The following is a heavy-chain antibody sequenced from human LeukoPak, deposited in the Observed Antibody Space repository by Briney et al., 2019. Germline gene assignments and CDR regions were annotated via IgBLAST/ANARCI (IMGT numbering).Heavy chain of an antibody. CDR1: GFTFSSYA. D-gene: IGHD6-13*01. J-gene: IGHJ4*02. CDR2: ISGSGGST. Sequence: PGGSLRLSCAASGFTFSSYAMHWVRQAPGKGLEWVSAISGSGGSTYYADSVKSRFTISRDNSKNTLYLQMNSLKAEDTAVYYCAKDRHSSNRGSDYWGQGTLVTVSS. CDR3: AKDRHSSNRGSDY. V-gene: IGHV3-23*01.